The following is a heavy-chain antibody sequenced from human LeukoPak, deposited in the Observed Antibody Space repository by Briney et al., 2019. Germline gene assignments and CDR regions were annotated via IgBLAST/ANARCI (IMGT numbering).Heavy chain of an antibody. V-gene: IGHV3-23*01. CDR1: GFTFSSYA. Sequence: GGPLRLSCAASGFTFSSYAMNWVRQAPGKGLEWVSATGSTGVSTFYADSVKGRFTVSRDNSKNTLSLQMNSLRAEDTAVYYCAKDPGVVPAHYFDYWGQGILVTVSS. CDR3: AKDPGVVPAHYFDY. D-gene: IGHD2-2*01. CDR2: TGSTGVST. J-gene: IGHJ4*02.